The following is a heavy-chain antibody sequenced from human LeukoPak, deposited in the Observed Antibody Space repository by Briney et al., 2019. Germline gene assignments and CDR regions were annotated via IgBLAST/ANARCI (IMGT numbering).Heavy chain of an antibody. D-gene: IGHD2-15*01. Sequence: GGSLRLSCAASGFTFSSYSMNWVRQDPGKGLEWVSSISSGSSYIYYADSVKGRFTISRDNAKNSLYLQMNSLRAEDTAVYYCARGGRYCSGGSCYSAGWFDPWGQGTLVTVSS. V-gene: IGHV3-21*01. CDR2: ISSGSSYI. CDR3: ARGGRYCSGGSCYSAGWFDP. J-gene: IGHJ5*02. CDR1: GFTFSSYS.